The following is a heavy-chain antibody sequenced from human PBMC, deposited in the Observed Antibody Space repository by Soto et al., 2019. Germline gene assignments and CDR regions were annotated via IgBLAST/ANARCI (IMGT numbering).Heavy chain of an antibody. Sequence: PGGSLRLSCASSGFTFSSYWMHWVRQAPGKGLVWVSRIHSDGSSPSYADSVKGRFTFSRDNAKNTLYLQMNSLRAEDTAIYYCARERYGSSWPDLDYWGQGTPVTVSS. CDR3: ARERYGSSWPDLDY. V-gene: IGHV3-74*01. CDR1: GFTFSSYW. J-gene: IGHJ4*02. D-gene: IGHD6-13*01. CDR2: IHSDGSSP.